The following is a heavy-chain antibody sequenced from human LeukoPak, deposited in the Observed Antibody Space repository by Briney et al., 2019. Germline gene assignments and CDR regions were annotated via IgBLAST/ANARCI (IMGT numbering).Heavy chain of an antibody. J-gene: IGHJ4*02. CDR2: ISGSGGST. CDR3: AKVIAVAVF. V-gene: IGHV3-23*01. CDR1: GFTFSSYA. Sequence: GGSLRLSCAASGFTFSSYALSWFGKAPGRGLEWVSAISGSGGSTYYADSVKGRFTISRDNSKNTLYLQMNSLRAEDTAVYYCAKVIAVAVFWGQGTLVTVSS. D-gene: IGHD6-19*01.